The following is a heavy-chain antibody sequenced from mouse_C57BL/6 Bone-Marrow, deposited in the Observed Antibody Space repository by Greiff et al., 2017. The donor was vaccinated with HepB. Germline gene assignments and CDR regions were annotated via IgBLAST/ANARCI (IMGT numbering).Heavy chain of an antibody. J-gene: IGHJ1*03. V-gene: IGHV1-69*01. CDR2: IDPSDSYT. Sequence: VQLQQPGAELVMPGASVKLSCKASGYTFTSYWMHWVKQRPGQGLEWIGEIDPSDSYTNYNQKFKGKSTLTVDKSSSTAYIQLSSLTSEDSAVYYCARPYYQAFFDVWGTVTTVTVSS. CDR1: GYTFTSYW. CDR3: ARPYYQAFFDV. D-gene: IGHD1-1*01.